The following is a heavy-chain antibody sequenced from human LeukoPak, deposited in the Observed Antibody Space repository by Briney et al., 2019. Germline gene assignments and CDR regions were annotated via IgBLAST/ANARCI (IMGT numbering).Heavy chain of an antibody. CDR2: IYHSGST. CDR1: GYSISSGYY. V-gene: IGHV4-38-2*01. Sequence: PSETRSLTCAVAGYSISSGYYWGWIRQPPGKGLEWIGSIYHSGSTYYNPSLKRRVTISVDTSKNQFSLKLSSVTAADTAVYYCARKTPLYCSGGSCYSLNAFDIWGQGTMVTVSS. J-gene: IGHJ3*02. CDR3: ARKTPLYCSGGSCYSLNAFDI. D-gene: IGHD2-15*01.